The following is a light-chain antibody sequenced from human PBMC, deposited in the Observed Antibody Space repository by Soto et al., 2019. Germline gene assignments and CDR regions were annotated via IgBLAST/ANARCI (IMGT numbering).Light chain of an antibody. CDR3: QQGYSNPWT. J-gene: IGKJ1*01. Sequence: DIQMTQSPSSLSASIGDRVTITCRASQTGNTYLHWYQQKPGKAPKLLIYAASNLQSGVPSRFSGSGSGTNFTLSLNSLQPEDFATYYCQQGYSNPWTFGQGTKVDIK. V-gene: IGKV1-39*01. CDR1: QTGNTY. CDR2: AAS.